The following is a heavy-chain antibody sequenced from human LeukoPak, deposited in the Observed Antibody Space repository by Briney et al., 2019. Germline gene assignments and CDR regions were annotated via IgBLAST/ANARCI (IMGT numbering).Heavy chain of an antibody. CDR1: GGSFSGYY. V-gene: IGHV4-34*01. CDR2: INHSGST. CDR3: ARGVVGVNY. Sequence: SETLSLTCAVYGGSFSGYYWTWIRQPPGKGLEWIGEINHSGSTNYNPSLKSRVTISVDTSKNHCSLKLSSVTAADTAVYYCARGVVGVNYWGQGTLVTVSS. J-gene: IGHJ4*02. D-gene: IGHD2-15*01.